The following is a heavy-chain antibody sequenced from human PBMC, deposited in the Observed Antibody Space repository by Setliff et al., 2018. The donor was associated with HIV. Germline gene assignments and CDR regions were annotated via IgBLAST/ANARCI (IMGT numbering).Heavy chain of an antibody. Sequence: GGSLRLSCAASGLTFRSSWMHWVRQAPGKGLGWGSRINTDGGTITYADSVKGRFTISRDNAKNTLYLHMNSLRAEDTALYYCARDRSDNVGSFDHWGQGTLVTVSS. D-gene: IGHD6-19*01. J-gene: IGHJ4*01. CDR2: INTDGGTI. V-gene: IGHV3-74*03. CDR3: ARDRSDNVGSFDH. CDR1: GLTFRSSW.